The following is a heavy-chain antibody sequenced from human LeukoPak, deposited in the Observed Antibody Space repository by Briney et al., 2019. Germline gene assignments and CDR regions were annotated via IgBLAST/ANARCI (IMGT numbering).Heavy chain of an antibody. CDR2: IYYSGST. J-gene: IGHJ5*02. CDR1: GGSISSYY. V-gene: IGHV4-59*01. D-gene: IGHD1-20*01. CDR3: ARDQRYNWNDAGGFDP. Sequence: SETLSITCTVSGGSISSYYWSWIRQPPGKGLEWIGYIYYSGSTNYNPSLKSRVTISVDTSKNQFSLKLSSVTAADTAVYYCARDQRYNWNDAGGFDPWGQGTLVTVSS.